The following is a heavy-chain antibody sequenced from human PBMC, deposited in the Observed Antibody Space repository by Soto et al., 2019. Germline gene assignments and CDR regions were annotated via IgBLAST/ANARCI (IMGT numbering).Heavy chain of an antibody. CDR1: GFTFSSYA. CDR2: ISGSGGTT. J-gene: IGHJ4*02. V-gene: IGHV3-23*01. Sequence: EVQLLESGGGLAQPGGSLRLSCAASGFTFSSYAMSWVRQAPGKGLEWVSGISGSGGTTYYADSVKGRFTISRDNSKNTLFLQMNSLRAEDTALYYCAKGYSSSWFLHWGAFWGQGTLVTVSS. CDR3: AKGYSSSWFLHWGAF. D-gene: IGHD6-13*01.